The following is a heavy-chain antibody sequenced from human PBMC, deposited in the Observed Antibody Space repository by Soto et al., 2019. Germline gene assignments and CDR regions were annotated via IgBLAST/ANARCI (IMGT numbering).Heavy chain of an antibody. V-gene: IGHV4-59*01. J-gene: IGHJ4*02. Sequence: SETLSLTCTVSGGSISSYYWSWIRQPPGKGLEWIGYIYYSGSTNYNPSLKSRVTISVDTSKNQFSLKLSSVTAADTAVYYCARGPYLLSVYDYSNYGTQIVPKGTFDYWGQGTLVTVSS. CDR3: ARGPYLLSVYDYSNYGTQIVPKGTFDY. D-gene: IGHD4-4*01. CDR1: GGSISSYY. CDR2: IYYSGST.